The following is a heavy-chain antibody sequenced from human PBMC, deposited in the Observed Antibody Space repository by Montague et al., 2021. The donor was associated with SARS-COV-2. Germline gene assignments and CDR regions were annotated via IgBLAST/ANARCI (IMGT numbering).Heavy chain of an antibody. Sequence: SLRLSCAASGFTFSSYAMHWVRQAPGKGLEWVAVISYDGSNKYYADSVKGRFTISRDNSKNTLYLQMNSLRAEDTAVYYCARDRRYYDSSVYPGVAYNGLNPGAQGTRVTVPS. J-gene: IGHJ5*02. CDR1: GFTFSSYA. CDR3: ARDRRYYDSSVYPGVAYNGLNP. CDR2: ISYDGSNK. D-gene: IGHD3-22*01. V-gene: IGHV3-30-3*01.